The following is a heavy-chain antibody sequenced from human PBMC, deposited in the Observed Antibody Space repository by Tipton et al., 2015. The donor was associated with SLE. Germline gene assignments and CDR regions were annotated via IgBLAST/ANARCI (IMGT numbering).Heavy chain of an antibody. CDR3: ARQVSIFGRFDY. J-gene: IGHJ4*02. V-gene: IGHV4-34*01. CDR1: GGSFSGYY. CDR2: IYYGGNI. Sequence: TLSLTCAVYGGSFSGYYWGWIRQSPGKGLEWIGSIYYGGNIYYNPSLKSRVTISLDTSKNLFSLNLNSVTAADTAVYYCARQVSIFGRFDYWGQGTLVTVSS. D-gene: IGHD3-3*01.